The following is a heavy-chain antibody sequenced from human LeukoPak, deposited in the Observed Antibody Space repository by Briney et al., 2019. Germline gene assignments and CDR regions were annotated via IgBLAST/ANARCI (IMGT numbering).Heavy chain of an antibody. CDR1: GGAFSSYA. V-gene: IGHV1-69*05. CDR2: IIPIFGTA. Sequence: GTSVKVSCKASGGAFSSYAISWVRQAPGQGLEWMGRIIPIFGTANYAQKFQGRVTITTDESTSTAYMELSSLRSEDTAVYYCARGIVGATTGDAFDIWGQGTMVTVSS. J-gene: IGHJ3*02. D-gene: IGHD1-26*01. CDR3: ARGIVGATTGDAFDI.